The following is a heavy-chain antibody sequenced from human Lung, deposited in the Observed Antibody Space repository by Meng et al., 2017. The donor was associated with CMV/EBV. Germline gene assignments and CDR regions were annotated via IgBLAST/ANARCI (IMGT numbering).Heavy chain of an antibody. CDR1: GFIFSDHY. D-gene: IGHD1-26*01. J-gene: IGHJ3*02. CDR3: TRGHSGIHIYAFDI. V-gene: IGHV3-72*01. Sequence: GESLKISCAGSGFIFSDHYIDWVRQAPGKGLEWVGRAANKANSYTTEYAASVKGRFTFSRDDSENSLYLQMNSLRSEDTAVYYCTRGHSGIHIYAFDIWGQGTLVXVSS. CDR2: AANKANSYTT.